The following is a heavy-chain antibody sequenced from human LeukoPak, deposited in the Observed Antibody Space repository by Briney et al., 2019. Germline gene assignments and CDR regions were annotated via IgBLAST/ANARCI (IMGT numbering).Heavy chain of an antibody. J-gene: IGHJ6*02. CDR3: AKVKDYYYYAMDV. V-gene: IGHV3-23*01. CDR2: IRDSGGST. CDR1: GFTLSSYW. Sequence: GGSLRLSCAASGFTLSSYWMHWVRQAPGKGLEWVSAIRDSGGSTYYADSVKGRFTIFRDNSKNTLYLQMNSLRAEDTAIYYCAKVKDYYYYAMDVWGLGTTVTVSS.